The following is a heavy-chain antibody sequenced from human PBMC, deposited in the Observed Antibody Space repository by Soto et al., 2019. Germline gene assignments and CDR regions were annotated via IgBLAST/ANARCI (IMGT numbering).Heavy chain of an antibody. CDR2: ISAYNGNT. V-gene: IGHV1-18*01. Sequence: QVQLVQSGAEVKKPGASVKVSCKASGYTFTSYGISWVRQAPGQGLEWMGWISAYNGNTNYAQKLQGRVTMTTDTSTSTAYMELRGLRSDDTAVYYCARDSSGWYVLDYYGMDVWGQGTTVTVSS. CDR3: ARDSSGWYVLDYYGMDV. CDR1: GYTFTSYG. J-gene: IGHJ6*02. D-gene: IGHD6-19*01.